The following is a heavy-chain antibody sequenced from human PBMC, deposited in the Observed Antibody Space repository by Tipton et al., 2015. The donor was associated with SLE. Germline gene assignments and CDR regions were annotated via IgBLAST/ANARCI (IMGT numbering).Heavy chain of an antibody. CDR3: ARAPLSGYREGIPYYFDY. D-gene: IGHD6-13*01. CDR2: ISYDGSNK. J-gene: IGHJ4*02. CDR1: GFTFSSYA. V-gene: IGHV3-30*04. Sequence: SLRLSCAASGFTFSSYAMHWVRQAPGKGLEWVAVISYDGSNKYYADSVKGRFTISRDNAKNSLYLQMNSLRAEDTAVYYCARAPLSGYREGIPYYFDYWGQGTLVTVSS.